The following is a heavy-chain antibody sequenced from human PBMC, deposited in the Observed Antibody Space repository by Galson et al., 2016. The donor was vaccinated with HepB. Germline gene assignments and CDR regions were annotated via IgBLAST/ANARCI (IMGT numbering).Heavy chain of an antibody. D-gene: IGHD3-3*01. Sequence: SLRLSCAASGFPFSSYWINWVRQAPGKGLEWVASIKQDGSEPYYVASLTVRFPLSRDHGLNSLYLHLTSLRPAATAVYSCARDRGILGVRFYYGLDVWGQGTTVTVYS. J-gene: IGHJ6*02. V-gene: IGHV3-7*04. CDR3: ARDRGILGVRFYYGLDV. CDR1: GFPFSSYW. CDR2: IKQDGSEP.